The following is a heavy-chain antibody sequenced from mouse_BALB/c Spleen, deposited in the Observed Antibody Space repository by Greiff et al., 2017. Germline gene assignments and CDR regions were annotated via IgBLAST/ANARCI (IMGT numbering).Heavy chain of an antibody. CDR2: IWGGGST. CDR3: AKEDYDLYYAMDY. Sequence: QVQLQQSGPGLVAPSQSLSITCTVSGFSLTDYGVSWIRQPPGKGLEWLGVIWGGGSTYYNSALKSRLSISKDNSKSQVFLKMNSLQTDDTAMYYCAKEDYDLYYAMDYWGQGTSVTVSS. D-gene: IGHD2-4*01. J-gene: IGHJ4*01. CDR1: GFSLTDYG. V-gene: IGHV2-6-5*01.